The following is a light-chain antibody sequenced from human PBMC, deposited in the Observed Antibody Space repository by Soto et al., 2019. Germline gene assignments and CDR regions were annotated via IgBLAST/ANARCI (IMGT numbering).Light chain of an antibody. J-gene: IGKJ2*01. CDR2: ATS. CDR1: QGVGSSF. V-gene: IGKV3-20*01. Sequence: EIVLTQSPGILSLSPGERATLSCRASQGVGSSFLAWYQQRPGQAPRLLIYATSSRATGIPDRFSGSGSGTDFTLTISRLEPEDFAVYYCQQYETTPLYTFGQGTTVEIK. CDR3: QQYETTPLYT.